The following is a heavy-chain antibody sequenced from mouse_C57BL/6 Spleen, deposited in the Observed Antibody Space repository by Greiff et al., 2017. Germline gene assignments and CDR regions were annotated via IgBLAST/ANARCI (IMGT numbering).Heavy chain of an antibody. J-gene: IGHJ2*01. CDR2: INPSNGGP. V-gene: IGHV1-53*01. CDR3: AREGREDYCDY. CDR1: GYTFTSYW. Sequence: VKLQQPGTELVKPGASVKLSCKASGYTFTSYWMHWVKQRPGQGLEWIGNINPSNGGPNYNEQFKSKATLTVDKSSSTAYMQLRSLTSESSAVFYCAREGREDYCDYGGQGTTRKGS.